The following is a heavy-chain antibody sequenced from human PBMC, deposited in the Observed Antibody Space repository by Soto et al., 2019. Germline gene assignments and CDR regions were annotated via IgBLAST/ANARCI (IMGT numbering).Heavy chain of an antibody. V-gene: IGHV5-51*01. D-gene: IGHD5-12*01. J-gene: IGHJ6*02. CDR2: TYPADSDT. Sequence: SLKISCKGSGYTFTDYWIAWVRQMPGKGLEWMGITYPADSDTRYSPSFQGQVTISVDKSINTAYLQWSSLEAPDTAMYYCARHGIDVERATIAEYSSSGMDAWGQGTTVTVSS. CDR3: ARHGIDVERATIAEYSSSGMDA. CDR1: GYTFTDYW.